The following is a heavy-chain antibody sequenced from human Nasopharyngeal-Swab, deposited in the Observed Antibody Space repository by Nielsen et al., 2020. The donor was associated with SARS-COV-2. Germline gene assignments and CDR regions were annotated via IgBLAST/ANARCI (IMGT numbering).Heavy chain of an antibody. CDR1: GFAFSSFA. Sequence: GESLKISCAASGFAFSSFAMHWVRQAPGKGLDWVAVISYDGTNKYYADSVKGRFTISRANFKKTLYLQMNSLRAEDTAVYYCARHRVPDIVVVPAAMDVWGQGTTVTVTS. J-gene: IGHJ6*02. D-gene: IGHD2-2*01. CDR2: ISYDGTNK. V-gene: IGHV3-30*04. CDR3: ARHRVPDIVVVPAAMDV.